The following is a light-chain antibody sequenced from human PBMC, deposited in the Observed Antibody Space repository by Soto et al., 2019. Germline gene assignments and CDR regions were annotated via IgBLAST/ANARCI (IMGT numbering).Light chain of an antibody. CDR2: GAS. CDR3: QQYGSSGT. J-gene: IGKJ1*01. CDR1: QSVSNNY. V-gene: IGKV3-20*01. Sequence: EIVLTQSPCTLSLSPGARSTLACRASQSVSNNYLAWYQQKPGQAPRLLIYGASNRATGIPDRFSGSGSGTDFTLTISRLEPEDFAVYDCQQYGSSGTFGQGTKVDIK.